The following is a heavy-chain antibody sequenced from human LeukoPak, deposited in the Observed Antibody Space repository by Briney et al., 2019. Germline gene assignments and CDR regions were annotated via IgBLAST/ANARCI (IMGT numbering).Heavy chain of an antibody. V-gene: IGHV4-61*02. Sequence: SETLSLTCTISGGSISSDNYHWRWIRQPAGTGLEWIGRIYTSGTTNYNPSLKSRVTISVDTSKNQFSLKLSSVTAADTAVYYCARVFGGPVSRRFDPWGQGTLVTVSS. CDR3: ARVFGGPVSRRFDP. CDR1: GGSISSDNYH. D-gene: IGHD4-23*01. CDR2: IYTSGTT. J-gene: IGHJ5*02.